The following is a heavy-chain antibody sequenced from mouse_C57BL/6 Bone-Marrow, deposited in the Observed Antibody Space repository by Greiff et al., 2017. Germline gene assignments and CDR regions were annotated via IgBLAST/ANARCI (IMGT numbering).Heavy chain of an antibody. Sequence: VQLQQPGAELVKPGASVKLSCKASGYTFTSYWMHWVKQGPGQGLEWIGMIHPKSGSTNYNEKFKSKATLTVDKSSSTAYLQLRSLTSEDSAVYVCVRAGWLLLRFAYWGQGTLVTVSA. CDR1: GYTFTSYW. D-gene: IGHD2-3*01. CDR3: VRAGWLLLRFAY. J-gene: IGHJ3*01. CDR2: IHPKSGST. V-gene: IGHV1-64*01.